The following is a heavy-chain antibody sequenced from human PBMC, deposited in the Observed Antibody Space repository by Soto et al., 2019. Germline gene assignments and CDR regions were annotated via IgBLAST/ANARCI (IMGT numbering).Heavy chain of an antibody. Sequence: QLQLQESGSGLVKPSQTLSLTCAVSGGSISSGGYSWSWLRQPPGKGLEWIGYIYHSGSTYYNPSHKSRVTISVDRSKNKFSLRLSSVTAADTAVYYCAGGIAARPLGYWGQGTLVTVSS. CDR3: AGGIAARPLGY. CDR2: IYHSGST. D-gene: IGHD6-6*01. CDR1: GGSISSGGYS. V-gene: IGHV4-30-2*01. J-gene: IGHJ4*02.